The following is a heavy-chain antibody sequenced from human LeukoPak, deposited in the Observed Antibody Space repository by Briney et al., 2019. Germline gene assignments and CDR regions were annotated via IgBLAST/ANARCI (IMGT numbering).Heavy chain of an antibody. CDR2: ISSSGST. V-gene: IGHV4-59*01. D-gene: IGHD3-22*01. CDR3: ARGADSSGYYSIFYFDY. Sequence: PSETLALTCTVSGGSISSYYWNWIRQHPAPGTDWFCYISSSGSTNYNPSLKSRVTISIDTSQSQFSLKLSSVTAADTAVYYCARGADSSGYYSIFYFDYWGQGTLVTVSS. CDR1: GGSISSYY. J-gene: IGHJ4*02.